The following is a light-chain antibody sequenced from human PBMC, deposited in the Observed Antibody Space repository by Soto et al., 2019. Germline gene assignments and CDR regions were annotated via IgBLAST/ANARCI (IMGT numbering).Light chain of an antibody. J-gene: IGLJ1*01. V-gene: IGLV3-21*02. CDR3: QVWHNSPDHRYV. Sequence: SYELTQPPSVSVAPGQTATITCRGNNIGSKTVHWYQQNPGHAPVLPVLDNCERLSGIPGGFPGSNSSKSATLATIRVAGGDEGDYYCQVWHNSPDHRYVFRTGNKVTGL. CDR1: NIGSKT. CDR2: DNC.